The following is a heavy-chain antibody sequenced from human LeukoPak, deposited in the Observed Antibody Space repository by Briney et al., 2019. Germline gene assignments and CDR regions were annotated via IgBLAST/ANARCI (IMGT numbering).Heavy chain of an antibody. Sequence: ASVKVSCKASGGTFSSYAISRVRQAPGQGLEWMGRIIPILGIANYAQKFQGRVTITADKSTSTAYMELSSLRSEDTAVYYCARADDGYNYAFDYWGQGTLVTVSS. CDR1: GGTFSSYA. CDR3: ARADDGYNYAFDY. J-gene: IGHJ4*02. D-gene: IGHD5-24*01. V-gene: IGHV1-69*04. CDR2: IIPILGIA.